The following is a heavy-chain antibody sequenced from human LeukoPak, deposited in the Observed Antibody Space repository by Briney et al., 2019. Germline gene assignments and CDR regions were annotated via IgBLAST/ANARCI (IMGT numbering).Heavy chain of an antibody. V-gene: IGHV4-34*01. Sequence: SETLSLTCAVYGGSFSGYYWSWIRQPPGKGLEWIGEINHSGSTNYNPSLKSRVTISVDTSKDQFSLKLSSVTAADTAVYYCGTPHSGHWGQGTLVTVSS. J-gene: IGHJ4*02. CDR3: GTPHSGH. D-gene: IGHD3-10*01. CDR1: GGSFSGYY. CDR2: INHSGST.